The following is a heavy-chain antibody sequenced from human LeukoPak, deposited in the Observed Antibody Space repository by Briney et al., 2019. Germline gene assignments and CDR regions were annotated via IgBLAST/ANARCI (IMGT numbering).Heavy chain of an antibody. Sequence: PSETLSLXCTVSGGSISSYYWSWIRQPPGEGLEWIGYIYYSGSTNYNPSLKSRVTISVDTSKNQFSLKLSSVTAADTAVYYCARHLVSKSRHNYFDYWGQGTLVTVSS. CDR2: IYYSGST. CDR1: GGSISSYY. CDR3: ARHLVSKSRHNYFDY. V-gene: IGHV4-59*01. J-gene: IGHJ4*02. D-gene: IGHD3-9*01.